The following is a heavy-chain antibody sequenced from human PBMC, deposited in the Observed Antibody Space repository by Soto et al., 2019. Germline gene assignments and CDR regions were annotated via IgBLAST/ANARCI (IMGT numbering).Heavy chain of an antibody. CDR2: IYSGGST. CDR3: ARDFGRTQARLGYCSSTSCYRYAFDI. D-gene: IGHD2-2*01. V-gene: IGHV3-66*01. J-gene: IGHJ3*02. Sequence: GGSLRLSCAASGFTVSSNYMSWVRQAPGKGLEWVSVIYSGGSTYYADSVKGRFTISRDNSKNTLYLQMNSLRAEDTAVYYWARDFGRTQARLGYCSSTSCYRYAFDIWGQGTMVTVSS. CDR1: GFTVSSNY.